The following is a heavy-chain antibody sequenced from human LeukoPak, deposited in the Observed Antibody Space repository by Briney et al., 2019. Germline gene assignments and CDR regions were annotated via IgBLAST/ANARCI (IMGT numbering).Heavy chain of an antibody. Sequence: SETLSLTCTVSGGSISSGGYYWSWIRQHPGKGLEWIGYIYYGGSTYYNPSLKSRVTISVDTSKNQFSLKLSSVTAADTAVYYCARGPALVPSISLGIDYWGQGTLVTVSS. J-gene: IGHJ4*02. V-gene: IGHV4-31*03. CDR2: IYYGGST. CDR3: ARGPALVPSISLGIDY. D-gene: IGHD6-13*01. CDR1: GGSISSGGYY.